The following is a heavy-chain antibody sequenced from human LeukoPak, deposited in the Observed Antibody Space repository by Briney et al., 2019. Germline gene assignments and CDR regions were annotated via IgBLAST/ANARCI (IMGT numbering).Heavy chain of an antibody. Sequence: SVKVSCKASGGTFSSYAISWVRQAPGQGLEWMGGIIPIFGTANYAQKFQGRVTITADESTSTAYMELSSLRSEDTAVYYCASQERPYYDFWSGYYPFDYWGQGTLVTVSS. J-gene: IGHJ4*02. D-gene: IGHD3-3*01. CDR3: ASQERPYYDFWSGYYPFDY. V-gene: IGHV1-69*13. CDR1: GGTFSSYA. CDR2: IIPIFGTA.